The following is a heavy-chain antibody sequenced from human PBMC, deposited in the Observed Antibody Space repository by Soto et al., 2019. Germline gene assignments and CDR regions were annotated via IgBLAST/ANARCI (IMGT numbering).Heavy chain of an antibody. CDR1: GGSISSGGYY. CDR2: IYYSGST. J-gene: IGHJ4*02. V-gene: IGHV4-31*03. CDR3: ARGGGSIAARPGPNGY. D-gene: IGHD6-6*01. Sequence: SETLSLTCTVSGGSISSGGYYWSWIRQHPGKGLEWIGYIYYSGSTYYNPSLKSRVTISVDTSKNQFSLKLSSVTAADTAVYYCARGGGSIAARPGPNGYWGQGTLVTVSS.